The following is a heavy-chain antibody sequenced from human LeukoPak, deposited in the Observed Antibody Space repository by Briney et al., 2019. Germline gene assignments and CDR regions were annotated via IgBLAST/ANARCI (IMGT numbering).Heavy chain of an antibody. Sequence: GGSLRLSCVASGLTVSNHWMSWVRQAPGKGLEWVANIREERGQEYYVDSVKGRFTISKSSAKNSLYLQMNALRVEDTAMYYCASLDTAKQPLANHWGQGTLVTVSS. CDR3: ASLDTAKQPLANH. CDR2: IREERGQE. J-gene: IGHJ5*02. D-gene: IGHD5-18*01. CDR1: GLTVSNHW. V-gene: IGHV3-7*03.